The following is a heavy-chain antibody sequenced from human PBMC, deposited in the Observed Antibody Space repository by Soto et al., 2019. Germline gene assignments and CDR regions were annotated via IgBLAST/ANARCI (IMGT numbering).Heavy chain of an antibody. CDR1: GYTFTSYG. V-gene: IGHV1-18*01. CDR2: ISAYNGNT. D-gene: IGHD5-18*01. J-gene: IGHJ6*02. Sequence: GASVKVSCKASGYTFTSYGISWVRQAPGQGLEWMGWISAYNGNTNYAQKLQGRVTMTTDASTSTAYMELRSLRSDDTAVYYCARYVDTAMADYYYYGMDVWGQGTTVTVSS. CDR3: ARYVDTAMADYYYYGMDV.